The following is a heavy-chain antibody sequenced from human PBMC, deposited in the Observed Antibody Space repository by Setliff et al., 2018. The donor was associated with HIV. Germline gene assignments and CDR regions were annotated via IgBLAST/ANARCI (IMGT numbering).Heavy chain of an antibody. D-gene: IGHD2-15*01. CDR3: AREHCSGGSCNGFDI. J-gene: IGHJ3*02. V-gene: IGHV4-4*09. Sequence: TSETLSLTCTVSGDSISNYYWSWVRQPPGKGLEWIGYIYTTGSTNYNPSLKSRVTMSVDTSKNQFSLRLTSVTAADTAMYYCAREHCSGGSCNGFDIWGQGTMVTVSS. CDR2: IYTTGST. CDR1: GDSISNYY.